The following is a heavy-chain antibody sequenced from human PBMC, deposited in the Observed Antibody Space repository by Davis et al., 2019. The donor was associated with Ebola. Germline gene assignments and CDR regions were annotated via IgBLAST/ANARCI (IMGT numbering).Heavy chain of an antibody. CDR1: GGSISSYY. CDR2: INHSGST. D-gene: IGHD1-26*01. CDR3: ARGPSVVGLDY. J-gene: IGHJ4*02. Sequence: SETLSPTCTLSGGSISSYYCSWTRQPQGKGLEWIGEINHSGSTNYNPTLKSRVTISVDPSKNQFSLMLSSVTAADTAVYYCARGPSVVGLDYWGQGTLVTDSS. V-gene: IGHV4-34*01.